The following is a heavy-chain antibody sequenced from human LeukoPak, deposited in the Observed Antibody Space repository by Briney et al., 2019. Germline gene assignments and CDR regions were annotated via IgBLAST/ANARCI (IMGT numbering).Heavy chain of an antibody. J-gene: IGHJ4*02. D-gene: IGHD5-12*01. CDR1: GGTFSSYA. Sequence: ASVKVSCKASGGTFSSYAISWVRQAPGQGLEWMGGIIPIFGTANYAQKFQGRVTITTDESTSTAYMELSSVRSEDTAVYYCARGGYSGYEHWGQGTLVTVSS. V-gene: IGHV1-69*05. CDR3: ARGGYSGYEH. CDR2: IIPIFGTA.